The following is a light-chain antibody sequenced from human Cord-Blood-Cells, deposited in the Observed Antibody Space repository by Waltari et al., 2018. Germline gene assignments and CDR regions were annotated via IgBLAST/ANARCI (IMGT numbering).Light chain of an antibody. CDR3: QAWDSSTVV. J-gene: IGLJ2*01. CDR1: KLGDKY. V-gene: IGLV3-1*01. Sequence: SYELTQPPSVSVSPGQTASITCSGDKLGDKYACWYQQKPGQSPVLVIYQGSKRPSGIPGRFYGSNSGNTATLTISGTQAMDEADYYCQAWDSSTVVFGGGTKLTVL. CDR2: QGS.